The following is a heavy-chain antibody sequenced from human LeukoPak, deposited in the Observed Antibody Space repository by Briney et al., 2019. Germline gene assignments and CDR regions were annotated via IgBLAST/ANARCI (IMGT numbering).Heavy chain of an antibody. Sequence: GGSLRLSCAASGFTFSASWMTWVRQTPGKGLEYVASIKKDGSEKKYVDSVKGRFTISRDNAKDSLYLQMNSLRDDDTAVYYYVLYLSLGYWGQGALVTVSS. CDR1: GFTFSASW. CDR2: IKKDGSEK. CDR3: VLYLSLGY. D-gene: IGHD2-2*02. J-gene: IGHJ4*02. V-gene: IGHV3-7*01.